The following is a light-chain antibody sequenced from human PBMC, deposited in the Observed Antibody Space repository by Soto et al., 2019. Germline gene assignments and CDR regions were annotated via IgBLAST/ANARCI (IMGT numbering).Light chain of an antibody. V-gene: IGLV2-14*01. J-gene: IGLJ2*01. CDR2: EVS. CDR1: SSDVGGYKF. Sequence: QSVLTQPASVSGSPGQSITISCTGTSSDVGGYKFVSWYQQHPGKAPKLIIYEVSNRPSGVSNRFSGSKSGNTASLTISGLQAEDEADYYCSSYTSSSTLVFGGGTKVTAL. CDR3: SSYTSSSTLV.